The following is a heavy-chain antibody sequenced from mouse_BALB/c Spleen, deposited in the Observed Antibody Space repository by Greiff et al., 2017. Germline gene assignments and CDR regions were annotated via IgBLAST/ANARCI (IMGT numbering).Heavy chain of an antibody. J-gene: IGHJ3*01. Sequence: QVQLQQSGPGLVAPSQSLSITCTVSGFSLTGYGVNWVRQPPGKGLEWLGMIWGDGSTDYNSALKSRLSISKDNSKSQVFLKMNSLQTDDTARYYCATSPYDYDVAYWGQGTLVTVSA. D-gene: IGHD2-4*01. CDR2: IWGDGST. CDR3: ATSPYDYDVAY. CDR1: GFSLTGYG. V-gene: IGHV2-6-7*01.